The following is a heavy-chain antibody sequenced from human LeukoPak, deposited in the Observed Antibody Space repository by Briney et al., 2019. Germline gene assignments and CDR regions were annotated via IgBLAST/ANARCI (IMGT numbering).Heavy chain of an antibody. CDR3: AKVLSLHYPGYDSFYYYYYMDV. CDR2: INPNSGGT. D-gene: IGHD3-22*01. CDR1: GYTFTGYY. V-gene: IGHV1-2*02. Sequence: ASVKVSCKASGYTFTGYYMHWVRQAPGQGLEWMGWINPNSGGTNYAQKFQGRVTMTRDTSISTAYMELSRLRSDDTAVYYCAKVLSLHYPGYDSFYYYYYMDVWGKGTTVTISS. J-gene: IGHJ6*03.